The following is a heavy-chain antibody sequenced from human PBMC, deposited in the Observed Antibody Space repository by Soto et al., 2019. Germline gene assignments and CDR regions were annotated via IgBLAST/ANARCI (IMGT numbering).Heavy chain of an antibody. J-gene: IGHJ4*02. Sequence: GASVKVSCKASGYTFTSYGISWVRQAPGQGLEWMGWISAYNGNTNNAQKLQGRVTMTTDTSTSTAYMELRSLRSDDTAVYYCARDEWIQLWRPQHPGFDYWGQGTLVTVSS. D-gene: IGHD5-18*01. CDR2: ISAYNGNT. CDR3: ARDEWIQLWRPQHPGFDY. CDR1: GYTFTSYG. V-gene: IGHV1-18*01.